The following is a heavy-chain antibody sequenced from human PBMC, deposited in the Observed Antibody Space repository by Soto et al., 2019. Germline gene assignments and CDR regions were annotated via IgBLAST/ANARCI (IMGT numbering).Heavy chain of an antibody. V-gene: IGHV4-59*01. D-gene: IGHD5-12*01. CDR2: IYYSGST. Sequence: SETLSLTCTVSGGSISSYYWSWIRQPPGKGLERIGYIYYSGSTNYNPSLMSRVTMSVDTSKNRFSLKLSSVTAADTAVYYWARIQVDITKDAFDISGQGTIVT. CDR1: GGSISSYY. J-gene: IGHJ3*02. CDR3: ARIQVDITKDAFDI.